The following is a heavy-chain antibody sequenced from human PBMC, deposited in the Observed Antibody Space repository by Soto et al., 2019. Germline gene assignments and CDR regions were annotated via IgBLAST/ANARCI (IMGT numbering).Heavy chain of an antibody. V-gene: IGHV1-18*03. CDR2: ISAYNGNT. CDR3: ARDMQQLVQGTNWFDP. CDR1: GYTFTSYG. D-gene: IGHD6-13*01. Sequence: QVQLVQSGAEVKKPGASVKVSCKASGYTFTSYGISWVRQAPGQGLEWMGWISAYNGNTNYAQKLQGRVTMTTDTSTSTAYMELRSLRSDDMAVYYCARDMQQLVQGTNWFDPWGQGTLVTVSS. J-gene: IGHJ5*02.